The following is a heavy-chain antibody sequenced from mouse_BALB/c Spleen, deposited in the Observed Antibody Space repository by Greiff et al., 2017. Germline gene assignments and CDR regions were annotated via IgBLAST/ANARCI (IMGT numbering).Heavy chain of an antibody. Sequence: EVMLVESGGGLVKPGGSLKLSCAASGFTFSSYTMSWVRQTPEKRLEWVATISSGGSYTYYPDSVKGRFTISRDNAKNTLYLQMSSLKSEDTAMYYCTREGSPPFAYWGQGTLVTVSA. CDR3: TREGSPPFAY. CDR1: GFTFSSYT. CDR2: ISSGGSYT. V-gene: IGHV5-6-4*01. J-gene: IGHJ3*01.